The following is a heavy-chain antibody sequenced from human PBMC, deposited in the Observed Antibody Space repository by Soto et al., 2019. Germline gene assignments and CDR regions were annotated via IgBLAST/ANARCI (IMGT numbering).Heavy chain of an antibody. Sequence: ASVKVSCTASGYTFTTYGVSWVRQAPGQGLEWLGWISAYSGKTIYAQKLQGRVTLTTDTSTNTAYMELRSLRSDDTAVYYCARGGFYGPAHFEYWGQGTLVTVSS. J-gene: IGHJ4*02. CDR2: ISAYSGKT. CDR3: ARGGFYGPAHFEY. CDR1: GYTFTTYG. V-gene: IGHV1-18*01. D-gene: IGHD4-17*01.